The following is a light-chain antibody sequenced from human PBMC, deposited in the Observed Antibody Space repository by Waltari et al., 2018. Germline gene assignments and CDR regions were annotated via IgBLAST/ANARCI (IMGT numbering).Light chain of an antibody. Sequence: SYVLTQPPSVSVAPGQTAWITCGGNNIGSKSVYWYQQKPGQAPGLVVYHHSDRPAGIAERFSGSNSGNTATLTISRVEAGDEADYYCQVWDSSSDHRVFGGGTKLTVL. V-gene: IGLV3-21*02. J-gene: IGLJ3*02. CDR3: QVWDSSSDHRV. CDR2: HHS. CDR1: NIGSKS.